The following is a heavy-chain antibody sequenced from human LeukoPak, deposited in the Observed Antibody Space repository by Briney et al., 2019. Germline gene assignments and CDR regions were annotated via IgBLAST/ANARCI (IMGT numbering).Heavy chain of an antibody. CDR2: IKGDGTST. CDR1: GFTFRTYW. D-gene: IGHD2-8*01. Sequence: GGSLRLSCAASGFTFRTYWLHWVRQAPGKGLVWVERIKGDGTSTTYADSVKGRFTISRDNAKNMLYLQCHSLRAADTAVYYCAALYYDPVYWGQETVDSVS. J-gene: IGHJ4*02. CDR3: AALYYDPVY. V-gene: IGHV3-74*01.